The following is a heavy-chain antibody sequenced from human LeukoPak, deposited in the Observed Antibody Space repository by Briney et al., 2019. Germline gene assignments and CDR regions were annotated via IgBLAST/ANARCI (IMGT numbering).Heavy chain of an antibody. V-gene: IGHV4-59*08. J-gene: IGHJ6*03. CDR1: GGSISTYY. Sequence: SETLSLTCTLSGGSISTYYWSWVRQPPGKGLEWIGYIYYTGSTDYNPSLKSRVTMSVDTSKNQFSLKQSSVTAADTAVYYCARGDWGSPDYYYMDVWGKGTTVTISS. CDR3: ARGDWGSPDYYYMDV. CDR2: IYYTGST. D-gene: IGHD2-21*02.